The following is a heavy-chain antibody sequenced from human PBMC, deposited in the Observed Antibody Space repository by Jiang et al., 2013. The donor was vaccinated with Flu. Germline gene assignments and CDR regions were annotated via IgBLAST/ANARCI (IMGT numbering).Heavy chain of an antibody. V-gene: IGHV4-30-4*01. J-gene: IGHJ5*02. Sequence: GPGLVKPSETLSLTCSVSGGSLSSGNYYWSWIRQPPGKGLEWIGYIYDSGATYYNPSLNSRVAMSVDTSKKQFSLKLRSVTAADTAVYYCARGHNWTYYWFDPWGQGTLVTVSS. CDR2: IYDSGAT. CDR1: GGSLSSGNYY. CDR3: ARGHNWTYYWFDP. D-gene: IGHD1-26*01.